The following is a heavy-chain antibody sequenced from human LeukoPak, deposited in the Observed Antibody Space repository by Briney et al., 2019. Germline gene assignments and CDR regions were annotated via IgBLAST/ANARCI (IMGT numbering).Heavy chain of an antibody. CDR2: INHSGST. D-gene: IGHD3-3*01. CDR3: ARGYYDFWSGYYSNWFDP. CDR1: GGSFSGYY. V-gene: IGHV4-34*01. J-gene: IGHJ5*02. Sequence: PETLSLTCAVYGGSFSGYYWSWIRQPPGKGLEWIGEINHSGSTNYNPSLKSRVTISVDTSKNQFSLKLSSVTAADTAVYYCARGYYDFWSGYYSNWFDPWGQGTLVTVSS.